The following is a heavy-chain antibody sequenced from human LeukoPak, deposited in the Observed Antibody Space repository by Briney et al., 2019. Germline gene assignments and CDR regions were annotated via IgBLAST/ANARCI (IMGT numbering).Heavy chain of an antibody. J-gene: IGHJ5*02. Sequence: GSLRLSCAASGFIVSSNDTSWVRQAPGKGLEWVSVIYTGGTTYYVDSVKGRFIISRDDSTNTLYLQMNSLRAEDTAMYYCAGHDWFDPWGQGTLVTVSS. CDR1: GFIVSSND. CDR3: AGHDWFDP. V-gene: IGHV3-66*04. CDR2: IYTGGTT.